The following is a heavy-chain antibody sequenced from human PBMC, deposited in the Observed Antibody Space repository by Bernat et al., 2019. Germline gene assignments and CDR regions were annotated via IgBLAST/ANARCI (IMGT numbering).Heavy chain of an antibody. V-gene: IGHV3-9*01. CDR2: ISWNSGSI. Sequence: EVQLVESGGGLVQPGRSLRLSCAASGFTFDDYAMHWVRQAPGKGLEWVSGISWNSGSIGYADSVKGRFTISRDNAKNSLYLQMNSLRAEDTALYYCAKDIAAAGTTPLPVWFDPWGQGTLVTVSS. CDR1: GFTFDDYA. J-gene: IGHJ5*02. CDR3: AKDIAAAGTTPLPVWFDP. D-gene: IGHD6-13*01.